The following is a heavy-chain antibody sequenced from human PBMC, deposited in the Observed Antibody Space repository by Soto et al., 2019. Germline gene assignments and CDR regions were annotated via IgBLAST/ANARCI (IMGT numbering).Heavy chain of an antibody. CDR3: ARLGGYCSGGSCPYGMDV. V-gene: IGHV1-8*01. CDR2: MNPNSGNT. Sequence: ASVKVSCKASGYTFTSYDINWVRQATGQGLEWMGWMNPNSGNTGYAQKFQGRVTMTRNTSISTAYMELNSLRAEDTAVYYCARLGGYCSGGSCPYGMDVWGQGTTVTVSS. CDR1: GYTFTSYD. J-gene: IGHJ6*02. D-gene: IGHD2-15*01.